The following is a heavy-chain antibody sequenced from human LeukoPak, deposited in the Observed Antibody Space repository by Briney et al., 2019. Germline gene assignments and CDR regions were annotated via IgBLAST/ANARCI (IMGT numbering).Heavy chain of an antibody. CDR3: ARDLRDGMDV. J-gene: IGHJ6*02. V-gene: IGHV6-1*01. Sequence: SQTLSLTCAISGDSVSSNSAAWNWIRQSPSRGLEWLGRTCYRSQWHNYYAVSVKSRITINPDTSKNQFSLQLDSVTPEDTAVYYCARDLRDGMDVWGQGTTVTVSS. CDR1: GDSVSSNSAA. CDR2: TCYRSQWHN.